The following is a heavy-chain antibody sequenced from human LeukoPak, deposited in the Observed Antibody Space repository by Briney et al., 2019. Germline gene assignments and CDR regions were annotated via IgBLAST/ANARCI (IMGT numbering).Heavy chain of an antibody. CDR1: GYTFTSYG. D-gene: IGHD3-22*01. Sequence: GASVKVSCKASGYTFTSYGISWVRQAPGQGLEWMGWISAYDGNTNYAQKLQGRVTMTTDTSTSTAYMELRSLRSDDTAVYYCAKQGYDSRLYYFDYWGQGTLVTVSS. J-gene: IGHJ4*02. CDR2: ISAYDGNT. V-gene: IGHV1-18*01. CDR3: AKQGYDSRLYYFDY.